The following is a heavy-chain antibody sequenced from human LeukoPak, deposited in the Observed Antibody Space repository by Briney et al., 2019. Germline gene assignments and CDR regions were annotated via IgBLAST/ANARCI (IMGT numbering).Heavy chain of an antibody. Sequence: GGSLRLSCAASGFTFSSYEMNWVRQAPGKGLEWVSGINWSGVRTGYADSLKGRFTISRDNAKNTPYLQMNSLRAEDTALYYCARDLATTDNWGQGTLVTVSS. V-gene: IGHV3-20*04. D-gene: IGHD1/OR15-1a*01. CDR1: GFTFSSYE. J-gene: IGHJ4*02. CDR3: ARDLATTDN. CDR2: INWSGVRT.